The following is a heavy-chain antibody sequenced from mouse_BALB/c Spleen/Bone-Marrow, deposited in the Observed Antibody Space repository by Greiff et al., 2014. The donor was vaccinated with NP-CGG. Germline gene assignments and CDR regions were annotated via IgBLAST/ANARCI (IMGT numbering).Heavy chain of an antibody. CDR2: IYPGNSDT. CDR3: TTLARSDFDY. V-gene: IGHV1-5*01. CDR1: GYTFSNYW. J-gene: IGHJ2*01. D-gene: IGHD3-1*01. Sequence: VQLQQSGTVLARPGAAVKMSCKASGYTFSNYWMHWVKQRPGQGLEWIGTIYPGNSDTTYNQEFKGKAKLTAVTSTSTAYMELSSLTNEDSAVYYCTTLARSDFDYWGQGTTLAVSS.